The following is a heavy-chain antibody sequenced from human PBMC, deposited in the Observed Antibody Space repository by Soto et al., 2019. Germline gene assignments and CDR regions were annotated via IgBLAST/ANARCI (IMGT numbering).Heavy chain of an antibody. CDR2: IHHSGNS. CDR1: AGSLRREEW. CDR3: ARGERQQQRDY. D-gene: IGHD6-13*01. J-gene: IGHJ4*02. V-gene: IGHV4-4*03. Sequence: PQQNLSLPCTVSAGSLRREEWRGWGRQPPGKGLEWIGEIHHSGNSNYNPSLKSRVIISVDKSKNQFSLKLSSVTDADTAVYYCARGERQQQRDYWGQLTLVTVS.